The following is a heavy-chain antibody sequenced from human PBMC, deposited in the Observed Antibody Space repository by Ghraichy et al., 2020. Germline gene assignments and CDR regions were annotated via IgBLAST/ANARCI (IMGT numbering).Heavy chain of an antibody. D-gene: IGHD2-21*01. CDR1: GFTFSSYA. CDR2: ISYDGSNK. CDR3: ARDLRGGEVYFDY. J-gene: IGHJ4*02. Sequence: GSLRLSCAASGFTFSSYAMHWVRQAPGKGLEWVAVISYDGSNKYYADSVKGRFTISRDNSKNTLYLQMNSLRAEDTAVYYCARDLRGGEVYFDYWGQGTLVTVSS. V-gene: IGHV3-30-3*01.